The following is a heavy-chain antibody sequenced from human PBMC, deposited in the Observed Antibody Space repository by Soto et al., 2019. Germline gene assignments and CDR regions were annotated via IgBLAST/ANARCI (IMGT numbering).Heavy chain of an antibody. J-gene: IGHJ4*02. V-gene: IGHV3-23*01. CDR2: MSGSGGST. Sequence: GGSLRLSCAASGFTFSSFAMSWVRQAPGKGLEWVSTMSGSGGSTYYADSVKGRFTISRDAALNSLYLQMDSLRDEDTAIYYCARENSGDAFDFWGQGILVTVSS. D-gene: IGHD4-17*01. CDR3: ARENSGDAFDF. CDR1: GFTFSSFA.